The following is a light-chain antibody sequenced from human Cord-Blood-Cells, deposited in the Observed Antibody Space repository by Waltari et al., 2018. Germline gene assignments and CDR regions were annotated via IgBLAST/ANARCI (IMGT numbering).Light chain of an antibody. J-gene: IGKJ1*01. CDR1: QSISSY. CDR3: QQSYSRRT. Sequence: DIQMTQSPSSLSASVGDRVTITCRASQSISSYLNWYQQKPGKAPKLLNYAASSLQSGVPAMFSGSGSGTDFTLTISSLQTEDFATYYGQQSYSRRTFGQGTKVEIK. CDR2: AAS. V-gene: IGKV1-39*01.